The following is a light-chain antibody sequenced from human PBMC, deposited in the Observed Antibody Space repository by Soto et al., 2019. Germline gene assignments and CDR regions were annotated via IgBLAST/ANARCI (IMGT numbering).Light chain of an antibody. J-gene: IGLJ1*01. Sequence: QSVLTQPASVSGSPGQSITISCTGTSSDVGAYNYVSWYQQHPGKAPKLMIYEVRNRPSGVSDRFSGSRSGNTASLTISGLQAEDESDYYCSSYAGTAYVFGTGTKLTVL. CDR2: EVR. V-gene: IGLV2-14*01. CDR1: SSDVGAYNY. CDR3: SSYAGTAYV.